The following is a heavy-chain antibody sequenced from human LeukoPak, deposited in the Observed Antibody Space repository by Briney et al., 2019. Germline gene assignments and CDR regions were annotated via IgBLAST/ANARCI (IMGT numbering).Heavy chain of an antibody. CDR1: GGTFSSYA. Sequence: SVTVSCKASGGTFSSYAISWVRQAPGQGLEWMGGIIPIFGTANYAQKFQGRVTITADESTSTAYMELSSLRSEDTAVYYCARDLTYCSSTSCDTGYWGQGTLVTVSS. V-gene: IGHV1-69*01. CDR3: ARDLTYCSSTSCDTGY. CDR2: IIPIFGTA. J-gene: IGHJ4*02. D-gene: IGHD2-2*02.